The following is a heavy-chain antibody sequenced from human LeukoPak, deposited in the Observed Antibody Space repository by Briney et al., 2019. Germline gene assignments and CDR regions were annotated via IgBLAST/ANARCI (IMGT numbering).Heavy chain of an antibody. D-gene: IGHD1-7*01. CDR1: GGSISSGDYY. CDR3: ARGTTGLYYFDY. J-gene: IGHJ4*02. Sequence: SQTLSLTCTVSGGSISSGDYYWSWIRQPPGKGLEWIGYIYYSGSTYYNPSLKSRVTISVDTSKNQFSLKLSSVTAADTAVYYCARGTTGLYYFDYWGQGTLVTVSS. V-gene: IGHV4-30-4*01. CDR2: IYYSGST.